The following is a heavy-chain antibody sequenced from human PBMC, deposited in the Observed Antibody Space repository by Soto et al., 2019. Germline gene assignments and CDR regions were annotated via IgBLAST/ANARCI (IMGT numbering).Heavy chain of an antibody. CDR2: IRSGGDTK. V-gene: IGHV3-11*01. J-gene: IGHJ6*03. CDR1: GFTFGNFY. CDR3: ARVNYYFYYMDV. Sequence: SLRLSCAASGFTFGNFYMSWIRQSPGKGLEWLSYIRSGGDTKQYADSVKGRLTISRDNAKNSLYLQINSLRAEDTAVYYCARVNYYFYYMDVWGKGTTVTVSS.